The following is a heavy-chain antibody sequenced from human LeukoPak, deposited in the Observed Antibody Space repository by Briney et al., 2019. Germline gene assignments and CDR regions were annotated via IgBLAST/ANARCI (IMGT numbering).Heavy chain of an antibody. CDR1: GGSISSSSYY. V-gene: IGHV4-61*02. J-gene: IGHJ4*02. D-gene: IGHD3-22*01. CDR3: ARSSGWPLRVFDY. Sequence: TSETLSLTCTVSGGSISSSSYYWGWIRQPAGKGLEWIGRIYTSGSTNHNPSLKSRVTMSVDTSKNQFSLKLSSVTAADTAVYYCARSSGWPLRVFDYWGQGTLVTVS. CDR2: IYTSGST.